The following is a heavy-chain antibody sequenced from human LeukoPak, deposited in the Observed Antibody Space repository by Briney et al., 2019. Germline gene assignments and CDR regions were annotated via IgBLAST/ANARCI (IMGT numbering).Heavy chain of an antibody. CDR3: ARLWAWASVCSGGSCYSDY. Sequence: SVKVSCKASGGTFSSYAISWVRQAPGQGLEWMGGIIPIFGTANYAQKFQGRVTITADESTSTAYMELSSLRSEDTAVYYCARLWAWASVCSGGSCYSDYWGQGTPVTVSS. V-gene: IGHV1-69*13. CDR1: GGTFSSYA. J-gene: IGHJ4*02. D-gene: IGHD2-15*01. CDR2: IIPIFGTA.